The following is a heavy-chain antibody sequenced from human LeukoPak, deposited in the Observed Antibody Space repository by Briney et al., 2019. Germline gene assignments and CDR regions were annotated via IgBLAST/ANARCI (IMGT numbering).Heavy chain of an antibody. CDR3: AREILDYGDYYYYYGMDV. Sequence: GASVKVSCKASGFTFTTHDYNWVRQATGQGLEWMGWMNPNSGNTGYAQRFQGRVTMTRDTSVTTVYMELSSLTSDDTAVYYCAREILDYGDYYYYYGMDVWGQGTTVTVSS. CDR1: GFTFTTHD. V-gene: IGHV1-8*01. CDR2: MNPNSGNT. D-gene: IGHD4-17*01. J-gene: IGHJ6*02.